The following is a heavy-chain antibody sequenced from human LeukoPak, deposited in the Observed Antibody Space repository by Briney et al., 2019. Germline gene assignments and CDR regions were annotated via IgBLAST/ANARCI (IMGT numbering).Heavy chain of an antibody. J-gene: IGHJ3*02. CDR2: VNSDGSTT. CDR1: GFTFSRSL. Sequence: GGSLRLCCAASGFTFSRSLMHWVRQAPGKGLVWVSRVNSDGSTTRYADSVKGRFTISRDNAKNTLYLQMNSLRAEDTAVYYCARSTLGDAFDIWGQGTMVTVSS. D-gene: IGHD1-1*01. CDR3: ARSTLGDAFDI. V-gene: IGHV3-74*01.